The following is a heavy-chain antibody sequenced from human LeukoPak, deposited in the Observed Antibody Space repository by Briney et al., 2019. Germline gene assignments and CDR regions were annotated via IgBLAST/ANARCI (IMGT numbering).Heavy chain of an antibody. V-gene: IGHV4-4*07. CDR1: GGSISSYY. J-gene: IGHJ3*02. CDR2: IYTSGSN. D-gene: IGHD2-8*01. CDR3: ARDIGFVVLMVYPAFDI. Sequence: PSETLSLTCTVSGGSISSYYWSWIRQPGGKGLEWIGRIYTSGSNNYNPSLKSRVTISVDTSKNQFSLKLSSVTAADTAVYYCARDIGFVVLMVYPAFDIWGQGTMVTVSS.